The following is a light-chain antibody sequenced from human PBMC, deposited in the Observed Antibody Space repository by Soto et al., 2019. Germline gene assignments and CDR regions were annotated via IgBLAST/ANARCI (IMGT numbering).Light chain of an antibody. CDR2: GAS. J-gene: IGKJ4*01. CDR1: QSIGKH. V-gene: IGKV1-39*01. Sequence: DIQMTQSPSFLFASVGDRVTIPFRASQSIGKHLNWYQQKPGKAPKFLIYGASTLQSGVPSRFSGSGSGTDFTLTISSLQPEDFATYYCQQANSFPLTFGGGTKV. CDR3: QQANSFPLT.